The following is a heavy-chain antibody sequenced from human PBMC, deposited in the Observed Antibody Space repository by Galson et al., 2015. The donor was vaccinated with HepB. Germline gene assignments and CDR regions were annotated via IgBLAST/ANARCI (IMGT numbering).Heavy chain of an antibody. V-gene: IGHV3-30*18. J-gene: IGHJ6*02. CDR1: GFTFSSYG. D-gene: IGHD6-13*01. CDR2: ISYDGSNK. CDR3: AKTAYSSSWCLYYYYGMDV. Sequence: SLRLSCAASGFTFSSYGMHWVRQAPGKGLEWVAVISYDGSNKYYADSVKGRFTISRDNSKNTLYLQMNSLRAEDTAVYYCAKTAYSSSWCLYYYYGMDVWGQGTTVPVSS.